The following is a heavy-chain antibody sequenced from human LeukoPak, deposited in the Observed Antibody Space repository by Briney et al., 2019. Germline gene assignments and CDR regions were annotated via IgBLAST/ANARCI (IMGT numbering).Heavy chain of an antibody. Sequence: GGSLRLSCAASGFIFSSYGMHWVRQAPGKGLEWVAVISHDGSNKYYADSVKGRFTISRDNSKNTLNLQMNSLRAEDTAVYYCAKIPRSRSWVYYIVSWGQGTLVTVSS. CDR1: GFIFSSYG. V-gene: IGHV3-30*18. J-gene: IGHJ4*02. D-gene: IGHD6-6*01. CDR3: AKIPRSRSWVYYIVS. CDR2: ISHDGSNK.